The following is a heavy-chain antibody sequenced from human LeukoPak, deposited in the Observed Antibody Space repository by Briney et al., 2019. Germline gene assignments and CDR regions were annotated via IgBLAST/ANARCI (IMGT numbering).Heavy chain of an antibody. Sequence: SETLSLTCAVSGASISSSNYYWGWVRQSPGKGLEWIGYIYYSGSTNYNPSLKSRVTISVDTSKNQFSLKLSSVTAADTAVYYCAREGYYYDSSGYYFDYWGQGTLVTVSS. J-gene: IGHJ4*02. V-gene: IGHV4-61*05. CDR2: IYYSGST. CDR3: AREGYYYDSSGYYFDY. CDR1: GASISSSNYY. D-gene: IGHD3-22*01.